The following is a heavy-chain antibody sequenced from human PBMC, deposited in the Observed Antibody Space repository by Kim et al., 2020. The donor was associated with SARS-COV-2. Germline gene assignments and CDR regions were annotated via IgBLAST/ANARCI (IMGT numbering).Heavy chain of an antibody. J-gene: IGHJ4*02. CDR2: SDK. CDR3: ARDSGGPLDY. Sequence: SDKYNPHSVKCRFTISRDNTKNTLYLQMNSLGAEDRAVYYCARDSGGPLDYWGQGTLVTVSS. V-gene: IGHV3-30-3*01.